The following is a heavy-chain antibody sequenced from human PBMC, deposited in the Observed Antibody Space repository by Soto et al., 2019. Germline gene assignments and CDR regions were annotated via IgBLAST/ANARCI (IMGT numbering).Heavy chain of an antibody. CDR1: GGSISSGDYY. Sequence: SETLSLTCTVSGGSISSGDYYWSGIRHPPGKGLEWIGYIYYSGITYYNPSLKSRVTISVDTSKNQFSLKLSSVTAADTAVYYCARDALNYYDSSGYYRWFDPWGQGTLVTVSS. CDR3: ARDALNYYDSSGYYRWFDP. D-gene: IGHD3-22*01. CDR2: IYYSGIT. J-gene: IGHJ5*02. V-gene: IGHV4-30-4*01.